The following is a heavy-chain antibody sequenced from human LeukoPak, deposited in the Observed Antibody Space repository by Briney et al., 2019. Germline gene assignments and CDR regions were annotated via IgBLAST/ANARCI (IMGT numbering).Heavy chain of an antibody. CDR3: ARGLAAAGTSYFDY. Sequence: SETLSLTCTVSGGSINSYYWSWIRQPPGKGLEWIGYIYYSGSTNYSPSLKGRVTISVDTSKNQFSLTLSSVTAADTAVYYCARGLAAAGTSYFDYWGQGTLVTVSS. D-gene: IGHD6-13*01. CDR1: GGSINSYY. V-gene: IGHV4-59*01. CDR2: IYYSGST. J-gene: IGHJ4*02.